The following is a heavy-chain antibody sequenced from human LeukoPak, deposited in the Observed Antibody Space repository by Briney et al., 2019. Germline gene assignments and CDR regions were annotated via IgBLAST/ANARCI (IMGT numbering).Heavy chain of an antibody. J-gene: IGHJ4*02. V-gene: IGHV3-53*01. CDR1: GFTFSSNY. D-gene: IGHD1-26*01. CDR3: AKRRPTVGANYYFDY. Sequence: GGSLRLSCAASGFTFSSNYMSWVRQAPGKGLEWVSVIYSGGSTYYADSVKGRFTISRDNSKNTLYLQMNSLRAEDTAVYYCAKRRPTVGANYYFDYWGQGTLVTVSS. CDR2: IYSGGST.